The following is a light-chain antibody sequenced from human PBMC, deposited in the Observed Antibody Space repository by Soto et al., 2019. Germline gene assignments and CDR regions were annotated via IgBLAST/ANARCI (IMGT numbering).Light chain of an antibody. Sequence: DIQMTQSPSSLSASVGDRVTITCRASQNIDKYLNWYQQKPGKGPNLLIYAASHLRTGVPSRFSGSGSGTDFTLTISSLLPEDFATYLCQQSYSTPSLTLGGGTKVDIK. J-gene: IGKJ4*01. CDR1: QNIDKY. CDR2: AAS. V-gene: IGKV1-39*01. CDR3: QQSYSTPSLT.